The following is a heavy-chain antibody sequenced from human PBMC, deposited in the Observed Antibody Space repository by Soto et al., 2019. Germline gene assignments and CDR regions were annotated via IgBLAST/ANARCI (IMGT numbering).Heavy chain of an antibody. J-gene: IGHJ5*02. V-gene: IGHV3-23*01. CDR1: GFTFSSYS. CDR2: ISGSGGTT. Sequence: GGSLRLSCAASGFTFSSYSMIWVRQAPGKGLEWVSAISGSGGTTYYADSVKGRFTISRDNAKNSLYLQMNSLRAEDTAVYYCARGPEFDPWGQGTLVTVSS. CDR3: ARGPEFDP.